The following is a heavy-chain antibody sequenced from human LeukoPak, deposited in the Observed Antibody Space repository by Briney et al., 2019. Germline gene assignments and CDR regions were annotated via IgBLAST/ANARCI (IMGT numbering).Heavy chain of an antibody. J-gene: IGHJ5*02. CDR1: GGSISSNSYY. Sequence: PSETLSLTCAVSGGSISSNSYYWGWIRQPPGKGLEWIGSIYYSGSTYYNPSLKSRVTISVDTSKNQFSLKLSSVTAADTAVYYCARKYQRRPNRNWFDPWGQGTLVTVSS. CDR2: IYYSGST. CDR3: ARKYQRRPNRNWFDP. V-gene: IGHV4-39*01. D-gene: IGHD1/OR15-1a*01.